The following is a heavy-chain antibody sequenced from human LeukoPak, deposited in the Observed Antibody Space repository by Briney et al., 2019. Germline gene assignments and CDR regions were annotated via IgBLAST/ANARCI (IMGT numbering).Heavy chain of an antibody. CDR3: AKDGSYYDSSGYSWAIGIDY. V-gene: IGHV4-34*01. CDR2: INHSGST. CDR1: GGSFSGYY. J-gene: IGHJ4*02. Sequence: PSETLSLTCAVYGGSFSGYYWSWIRQPPGKGLEWIGEINHSGSTNYNPSLMSRVTISVDTSKNQFSLKLSSVTAADTAVYYCAKDGSYYDSSGYSWAIGIDYWGQGTLVTVSS. D-gene: IGHD3-22*01.